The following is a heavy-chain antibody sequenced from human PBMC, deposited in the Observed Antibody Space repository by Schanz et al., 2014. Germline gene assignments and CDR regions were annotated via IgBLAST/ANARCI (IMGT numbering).Heavy chain of an antibody. CDR2: IDGKSTTV. D-gene: IGHD2-15*01. CDR3: ARDRGYCSGGSCLTFDY. V-gene: IGHV3-48*01. CDR1: GFTFSSYA. J-gene: IGHJ4*02. Sequence: VQLLQFGGGVVQPGRSLRLSCAASGFTFSSYAMHWVRQAPGKGLEWLSYIDGKSTTVYYADSVKGRFTISRDNSKNTLYLQMNTLRAEDTAVYYCARDRGYCSGGSCLTFDYWGQGTLVTVSS.